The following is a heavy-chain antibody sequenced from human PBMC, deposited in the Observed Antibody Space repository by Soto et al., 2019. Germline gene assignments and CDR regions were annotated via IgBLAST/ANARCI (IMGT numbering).Heavy chain of an antibody. V-gene: IGHV3-33*03. CDR3: ASSIN. CDR2: IWYDGSKK. Sequence: QVQLVESGGGVVQPGRSLRLSCAASGFPFSSYGMHWVRQAPGKGLDWVGVIWYDGSKKDYAESVKGRFANSRDNSKNMLYLQMTSLRADDTAVYYCASSINWGQGTLVTVSS. CDR1: GFPFSSYG. J-gene: IGHJ4*02.